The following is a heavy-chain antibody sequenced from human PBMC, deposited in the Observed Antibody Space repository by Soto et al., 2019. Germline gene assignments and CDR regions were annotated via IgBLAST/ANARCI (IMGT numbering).Heavy chain of an antibody. Sequence: PSETLSLTCTVSGASISGFYWSWIRKSAGKGLEWIGRIYATGTTDYNPSLKSRVMMSVDTSKKQFSLKLKSVTAADTAVYYCVRDGTKTLRDWFDPWGQGISVTVSS. D-gene: IGHD1-1*01. CDR1: GASISGFY. CDR2: IYATGTT. V-gene: IGHV4-4*07. J-gene: IGHJ5*02. CDR3: VRDGTKTLRDWFDP.